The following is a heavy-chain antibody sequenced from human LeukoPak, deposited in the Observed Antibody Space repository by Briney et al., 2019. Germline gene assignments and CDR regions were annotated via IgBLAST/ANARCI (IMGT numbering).Heavy chain of an antibody. J-gene: IGHJ4*02. CDR3: AKDVRGIAAAAY. D-gene: IGHD6-13*01. V-gene: IGHV3-23*01. Sequence: GGSLRLSCAASGFTFSTYALSWVRQAPGKGLEWVSAISGSGGSTYYADSVKGRFTISRDNSKNTLYLQMNSLRAEDTAVYYCAKDVRGIAAAAYWGQGTLVTVSS. CDR2: ISGSGGST. CDR1: GFTFSTYA.